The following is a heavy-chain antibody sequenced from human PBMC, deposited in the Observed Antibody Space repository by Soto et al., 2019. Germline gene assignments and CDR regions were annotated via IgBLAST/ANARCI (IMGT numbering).Heavy chain of an antibody. J-gene: IGHJ4*02. V-gene: IGHV1-69*01. CDR1: GGTFSSYA. D-gene: IGHD2-15*01. Sequence: QVPLVQSGAEVKKPGSSVKVSCKASGGTFSSYAISWVRQAPGQGLEWMGGIIPIFGTANYAQKFQGRVTITADESTSTAYMELSSLRSEDTAVYYCARVDRRCSGGSCYAFFDYWGQGTLVTVSS. CDR2: IIPIFGTA. CDR3: ARVDRRCSGGSCYAFFDY.